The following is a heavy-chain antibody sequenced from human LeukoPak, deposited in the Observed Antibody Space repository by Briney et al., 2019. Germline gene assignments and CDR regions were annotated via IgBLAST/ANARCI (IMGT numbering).Heavy chain of an antibody. Sequence: SVKVSCKASGGTFSSYAISWVRQAPGQGLEWMGGIIPIFGTTNYAQKFQGRVTITTDESTSTAYMELSSLRSEDTAVYYCARGRSYCGGDCYPLDYWGQGTLVTVSS. CDR2: IIPIFGTT. D-gene: IGHD2-21*01. CDR3: ARGRSYCGGDCYPLDY. V-gene: IGHV1-69*05. CDR1: GGTFSSYA. J-gene: IGHJ4*02.